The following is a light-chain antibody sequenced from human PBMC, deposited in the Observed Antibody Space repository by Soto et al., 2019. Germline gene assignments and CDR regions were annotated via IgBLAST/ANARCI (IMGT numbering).Light chain of an antibody. Sequence: QSALTQPPSVSGAPGQRVTISCTGSSSNIGAGYDVHWYQQRPGTAPKLLIFGNINRPSGVPDRFSGSKSGTSASLAITGLQAEDEGDYYCQSYDSTLIARYVFGTGTKVTVL. CDR2: GNI. V-gene: IGLV1-40*01. J-gene: IGLJ1*01. CDR3: QSYDSTLIARYV. CDR1: SSNIGAGYD.